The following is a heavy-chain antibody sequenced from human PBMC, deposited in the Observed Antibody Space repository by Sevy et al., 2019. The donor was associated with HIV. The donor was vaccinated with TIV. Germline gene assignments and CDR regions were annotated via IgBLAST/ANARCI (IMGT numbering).Heavy chain of an antibody. D-gene: IGHD1-26*01. J-gene: IGHJ6*03. Sequence: TLSLTCTVSGGSISSYYWSWIRQPPGKGLEWIGYIYYSGSTNYNPSLKSRVTISVDTSKNQFSLKLSSVTASDTAVYYCARGGPTPGYYYYMDVWGKGTTVTVSS. CDR2: IYYSGST. CDR1: GGSISSYY. CDR3: ARGGPTPGYYYYMDV. V-gene: IGHV4-59*01.